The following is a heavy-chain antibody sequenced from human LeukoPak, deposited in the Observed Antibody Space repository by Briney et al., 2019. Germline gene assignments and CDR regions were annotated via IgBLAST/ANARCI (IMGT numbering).Heavy chain of an antibody. CDR3: ARDHGTMVRGKYNWFDL. CDR2: IHYSGST. V-gene: IGHV4-39*07. J-gene: IGHJ5*02. D-gene: IGHD3-10*01. CDR1: GGSISSGSYY. Sequence: KSSETLSLTCTVSGGSISSGSYYWGWIRQPPGKGLEWIGSIHYSGSTYYNPSLNSRVPISVDTSKNQFSLKLSSVTAADTAVYYCARDHGTMVRGKYNWFDLWGQGTLVTVSS.